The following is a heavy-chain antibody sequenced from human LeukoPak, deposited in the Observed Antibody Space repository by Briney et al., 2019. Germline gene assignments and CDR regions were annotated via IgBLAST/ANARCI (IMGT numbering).Heavy chain of an antibody. V-gene: IGHV1-69-2*01. CDR2: VDPEDGET. Sequence: GASVKVSCKASGYTFTDYYMHWVQQAPGKGLEWMGRVDPEDGETIYAEKFQGRVTMTRDTSTSTVYMELSSLRSEDTAVYYCARGEYLGGNDAFDIWGQGTMVTVSS. D-gene: IGHD2-15*01. J-gene: IGHJ3*02. CDR1: GYTFTDYY. CDR3: ARGEYLGGNDAFDI.